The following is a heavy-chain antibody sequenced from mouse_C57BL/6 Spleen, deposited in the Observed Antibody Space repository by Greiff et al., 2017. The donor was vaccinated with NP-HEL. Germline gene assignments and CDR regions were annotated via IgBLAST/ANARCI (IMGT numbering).Heavy chain of an antibody. Sequence: EVQRVESGGGLVQPGGSLSLSCAASGFTFTDYYMSWVRQPPGKALEWLGFIRNKANGYTTEYSASVKGRFTISRDNSQSILYLQMNALRAEDSATYYCGRSGMGLRSLYYAMDYWGQGTSVTVSS. V-gene: IGHV7-3*01. CDR3: GRSGMGLRSLYYAMDY. CDR2: IRNKANGYTT. CDR1: GFTFTDYY. D-gene: IGHD2-4*01. J-gene: IGHJ4*01.